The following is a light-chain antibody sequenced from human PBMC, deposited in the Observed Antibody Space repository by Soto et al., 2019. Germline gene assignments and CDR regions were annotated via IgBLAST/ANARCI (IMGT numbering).Light chain of an antibody. CDR2: DVS. CDR3: SSYTSSSRV. V-gene: IGLV2-14*01. Sequence: QSFLTQPASVSGSPGQSITISCTGTSSDVGGYNYVSWYQQHPGKAPKLMIYDVSNRPSGVSNRFSGSKSGNTASLTISGLQAEDEADYYCSSYTSSSRVFXXGTKXXXL. CDR1: SSDVGGYNY. J-gene: IGLJ2*01.